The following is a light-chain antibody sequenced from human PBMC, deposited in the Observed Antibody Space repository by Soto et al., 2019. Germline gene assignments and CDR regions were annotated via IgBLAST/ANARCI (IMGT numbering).Light chain of an antibody. CDR3: QQYDHLPA. CDR1: QEISNY. Sequence: DIQMTQSPSSLSASVGDRITITCQASQEISNYLNWYQQRPGKAPKLLIYDSSNLATGVPSRFSGSGSGTDFTFTISSLQPEDIATYYCQQYDHLPAFGGGTKVDI. V-gene: IGKV1-33*01. CDR2: DSS. J-gene: IGKJ4*01.